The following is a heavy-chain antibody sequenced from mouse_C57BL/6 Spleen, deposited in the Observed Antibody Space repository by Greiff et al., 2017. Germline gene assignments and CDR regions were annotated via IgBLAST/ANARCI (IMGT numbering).Heavy chain of an antibody. D-gene: IGHD2-5*01. V-gene: IGHV1-81*01. Sequence: QVQLKQSGAELARPGASVKLSCKASGYTFTSYGISWVKQRTGQGLEWIGEIYPRSGNTYYNEKFKGKATLTADKSSSTAYMELRSLTSEDSAVYFCARQSNSYAMDYWGQGTSVTVSS. J-gene: IGHJ4*01. CDR1: GYTFTSYG. CDR3: ARQSNSYAMDY. CDR2: IYPRSGNT.